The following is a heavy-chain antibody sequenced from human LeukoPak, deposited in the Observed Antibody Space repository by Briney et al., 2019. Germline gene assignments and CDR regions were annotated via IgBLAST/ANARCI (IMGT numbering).Heavy chain of an antibody. CDR2: IYYSGST. V-gene: IGHV4-39*07. CDR1: GGPISSSSYY. D-gene: IGHD2-8*01. Sequence: SETLSLTCTVSGGPISSSSYYWGWIRQPPGKGLEWIGSIYYSGSTHYNPSLKSRVTISVDTSKNQVSLKLSSVTAADTAVYYCARGVGYCTNGVCYIYYYYYMDVWGKGTTVTVSS. J-gene: IGHJ6*03. CDR3: ARGVGYCTNGVCYIYYYYYMDV.